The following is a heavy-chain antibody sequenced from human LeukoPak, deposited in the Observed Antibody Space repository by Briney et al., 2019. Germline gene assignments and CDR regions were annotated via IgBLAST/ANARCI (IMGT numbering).Heavy chain of an antibody. CDR2: ISYDGSNK. Sequence: PGRSLRLSCAASGFTFSSYGMHWVRQAPGKGLERVAVISYDGSNKYYADSVKGRFTISRDNSKNTLYLQMNSLRAEDTAVYYCAKDLSHTDYYGSGSPPGPFDYWGQGTLVTVSS. CDR3: AKDLSHTDYYGSGSPPGPFDY. D-gene: IGHD3-10*01. J-gene: IGHJ4*02. CDR1: GFTFSSYG. V-gene: IGHV3-30*18.